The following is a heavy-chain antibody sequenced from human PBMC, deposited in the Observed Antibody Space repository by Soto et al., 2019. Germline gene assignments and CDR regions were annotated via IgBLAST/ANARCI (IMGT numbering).Heavy chain of an antibody. J-gene: IGHJ6*02. D-gene: IGHD2-15*01. V-gene: IGHV1-69*06. CDR2: IITIFGTA. CDR3: ARGRNSYYYYYGMDV. CDR1: GGTFSSYA. Sequence: ASVKVSCKASGGTFSSYAISWVRQAPGQGLEWMGGIITIFGTANYAQKFQGRVTITADKSTSTAYMELSSLRSEDTAVYYCARGRNSYYYYYGMDVWGQGTTVTVSS.